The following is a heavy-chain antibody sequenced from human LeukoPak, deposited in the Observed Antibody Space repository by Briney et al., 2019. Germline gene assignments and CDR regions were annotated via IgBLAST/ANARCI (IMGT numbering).Heavy chain of an antibody. CDR2: IYYSGST. CDR3: ARSYDYWSGDSQFDY. J-gene: IGHJ4*02. Sequence: PSETLSLTCTVSGVSITSYYWSWIRQPPGKGLEWIGYIYYSGSTNYNPSLKSRVTISVDTSKTQFSLKLSSVTAADTAVYYCARSYDYWSGDSQFDYWGQGTLVIVSS. D-gene: IGHD3-3*01. V-gene: IGHV4-59*01. CDR1: GVSITSYY.